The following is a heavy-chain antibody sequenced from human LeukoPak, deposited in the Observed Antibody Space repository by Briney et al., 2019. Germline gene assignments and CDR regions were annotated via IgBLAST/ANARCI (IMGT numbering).Heavy chain of an antibody. D-gene: IGHD2/OR15-2a*01. Sequence: GESLKISCKGSGYSFTSYWIGWVRQMPGKGLEWVGLVYPDDSDTRYSPSFQGQVTISADKSINTVYLQWSSLKASDTAMYYCARRNINEFQYWGQGTLVTVSS. CDR3: ARRNINEFQY. CDR2: VYPDDSDT. CDR1: GYSFTSYW. V-gene: IGHV5-51*01. J-gene: IGHJ4*02.